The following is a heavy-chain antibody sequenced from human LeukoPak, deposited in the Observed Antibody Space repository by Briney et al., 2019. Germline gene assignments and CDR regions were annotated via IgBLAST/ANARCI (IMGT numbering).Heavy chain of an antibody. CDR2: IYYSGST. J-gene: IGHJ4*02. CDR1: GGSISSSSYY. CDR3: AANELGAPGS. V-gene: IGHV4-39*07. D-gene: IGHD1-26*01. Sequence: PSETLSLTCTVSGGSISSSSYYWGWIRQPPGKGLEWIGSIYYSGSTNYNPSLKSRVTISVDTSKNQFSLKLSSVTAADTAVYYCAANELGAPGSWGQGTLVTVSS.